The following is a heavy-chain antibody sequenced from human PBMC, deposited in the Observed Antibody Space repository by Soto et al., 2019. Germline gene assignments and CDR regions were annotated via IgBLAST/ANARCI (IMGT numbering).Heavy chain of an antibody. Sequence: EVQLVESGRGLVQPGGSLRLSCAASGFTFSSYSMNWVRQAPGKGLEWVSYISSSSSTIYYADSVKGRFTISRDNAKNSLYLQMNSLRAEDTAVYYCARDNDDYSDYWGQGTLVTVSS. CDR3: ARDNDDYSDY. J-gene: IGHJ4*02. D-gene: IGHD1-1*01. CDR1: GFTFSSYS. CDR2: ISSSSSTI. V-gene: IGHV3-48*01.